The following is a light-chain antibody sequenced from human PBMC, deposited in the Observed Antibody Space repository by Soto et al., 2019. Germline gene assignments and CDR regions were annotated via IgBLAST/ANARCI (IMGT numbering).Light chain of an antibody. J-gene: IGKJ4*01. Sequence: IQMTQSPSSLSASVGDRVTITCRASQSISGYVNWYQQRPGKAPKVLIYAASSLHSGVPSRFSGSGSGTDFTLTTSSMQPEDFATSYCLQTYGAQLTFGGGTRVEI. CDR2: AAS. CDR1: QSISGY. V-gene: IGKV1-39*01. CDR3: LQTYGAQLT.